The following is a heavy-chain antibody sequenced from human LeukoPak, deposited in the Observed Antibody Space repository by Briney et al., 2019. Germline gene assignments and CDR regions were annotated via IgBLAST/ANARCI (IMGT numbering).Heavy chain of an antibody. CDR1: GASISNYY. CDR2: VSYSGST. V-gene: IGHV4-59*01. CDR3: AREGSGYYFADY. J-gene: IGHJ4*02. Sequence: SETLSLTCTVFGASISNYYWNWIRQPPGKGLEWIGYVSYSGSTNYNPSLKSRVTISVDTSKNQFSLKLSSVTAADTAVYYCAREGSGYYFADYWGQGTLVTVSS. D-gene: IGHD3-22*01.